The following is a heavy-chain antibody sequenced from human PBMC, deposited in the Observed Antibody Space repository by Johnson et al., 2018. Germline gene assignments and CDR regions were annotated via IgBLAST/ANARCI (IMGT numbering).Heavy chain of an antibody. CDR2: ISGGGGSP. CDR1: GFTFSNYA. J-gene: IGHJ6*02. CDR3: AKVLNSPRYYYGMDV. V-gene: IGHV3-23*04. D-gene: IGHD3-16*02. Sequence: VQLVQSGGGVVQPGRSLRLSCAASGFTFSNYAMSWVRQAPGRGLEWVSAISGGGGSPYYADSVKGGFTISRDNSKNPLYLQMTGLRADDTAIYSCAKVLNSPRYYYGMDVWGRGTTVTVSS.